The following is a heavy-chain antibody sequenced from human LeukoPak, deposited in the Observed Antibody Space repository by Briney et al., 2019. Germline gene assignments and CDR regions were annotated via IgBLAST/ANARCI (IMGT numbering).Heavy chain of an antibody. Sequence: ASETLSLTCTVSGGSISSFYWSWIRQPAGKGLEWIGRIYSSGSTNYNPSLKSRVTMPVDTSKNQFSLKLTSVTAADTAVYYCARDCSSIGCYEPYAFDIWGQGTRVTVSS. CDR1: GGSISSFY. V-gene: IGHV4-4*07. J-gene: IGHJ3*02. CDR3: ARDCSSIGCYEPYAFDI. D-gene: IGHD2-2*01. CDR2: IYSSGST.